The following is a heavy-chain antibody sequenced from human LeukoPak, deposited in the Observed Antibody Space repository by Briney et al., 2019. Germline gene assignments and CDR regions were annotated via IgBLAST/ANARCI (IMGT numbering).Heavy chain of an antibody. J-gene: IGHJ6*03. V-gene: IGHV4-61*02. Sequence: SQTLSLTCTVSGGSISSGSYYWSWIRQPAGKGLEWIGRIYTSGSTNYNPSLKSRVTISVDTSKNQFSLKLSSVTAADTAVYYCAGGYHYYYYYMDVWGKGTTVTVSS. CDR1: GGSISSGSYY. CDR3: AGGYHYYYYYMDV. CDR2: IYTSGST. D-gene: IGHD5-18*01.